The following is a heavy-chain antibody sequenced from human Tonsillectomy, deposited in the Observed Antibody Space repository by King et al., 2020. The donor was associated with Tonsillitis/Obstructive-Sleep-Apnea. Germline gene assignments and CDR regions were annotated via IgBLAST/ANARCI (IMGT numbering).Heavy chain of an antibody. Sequence: QLVQSGAEVKKPGASVKVSCKASCYTFTSYGISWVRQAPGQGLEWRGWVSAYNCNTNYAQKLQGRVTMTTETSTSTAYMELRSLRSDDTAVYYCARGKEDYDILTGYYIPHNFDYWGQGTLVTVSS. V-gene: IGHV1-18*01. D-gene: IGHD3-9*01. J-gene: IGHJ4*02. CDR1: CYTFTSYG. CDR2: VSAYNCNT. CDR3: ARGKEDYDILTGYYIPHNFDY.